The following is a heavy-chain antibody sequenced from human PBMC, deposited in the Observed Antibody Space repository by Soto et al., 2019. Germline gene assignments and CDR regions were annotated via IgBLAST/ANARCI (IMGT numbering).Heavy chain of an antibody. D-gene: IGHD1-26*01. J-gene: IGHJ4*02. CDR3: ARNMETYSGNYAFDY. Sequence: QVQLVESGGVLVKPGGSLRLSCAASGFTFSDYYMSWFRQAPAKGLEWLSYLSTGTPYTNYADSVKGRFTISRDNAKNSLYLQMNSLREEDTAVYYCARNMETYSGNYAFDYWGQGALVTVSS. CDR1: GFTFSDYY. CDR2: LSTGTPYT. V-gene: IGHV3-11*06.